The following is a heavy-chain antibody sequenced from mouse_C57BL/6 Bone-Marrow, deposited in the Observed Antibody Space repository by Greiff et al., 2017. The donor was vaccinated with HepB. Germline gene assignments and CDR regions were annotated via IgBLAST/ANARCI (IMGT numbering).Heavy chain of an antibody. CDR2: IDPSDSYT. D-gene: IGHD1-1*01. J-gene: IGHJ3*01. V-gene: IGHV1-50*01. Sequence: QVHLKQPGAELVKPGASVKLSCKASGYTFTSYWMQWVKQRPGQGLEWIGEIDPSDSYTNYNQKFKGKATLTVDTSSSTAYMQLSSLTSEDSAVYYCARERGYGSSSFAYWGQGTLVTVSA. CDR1: GYTFTSYW. CDR3: ARERGYGSSSFAY.